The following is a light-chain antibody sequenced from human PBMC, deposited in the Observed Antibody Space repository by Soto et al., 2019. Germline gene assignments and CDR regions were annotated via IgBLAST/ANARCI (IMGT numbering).Light chain of an antibody. V-gene: IGKV1-13*02. Sequence: GDRVTITCRASQGISSALAWYQQKPGKAPKLLIYDASSLESGVPSRFSGSGSGTDFTLTISSLQPEDFATYYCQQLHGYPITFGQGTRLEIK. CDR3: QQLHGYPIT. J-gene: IGKJ5*01. CDR1: QGISSA. CDR2: DAS.